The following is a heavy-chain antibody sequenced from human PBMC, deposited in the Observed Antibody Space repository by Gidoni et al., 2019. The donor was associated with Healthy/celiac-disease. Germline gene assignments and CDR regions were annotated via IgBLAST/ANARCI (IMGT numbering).Heavy chain of an antibody. V-gene: IGHV3-49*04. J-gene: IGHJ6*02. Sequence: EVQLVESGGGLVQPGRSLRLSCTASGLTFGAYSISWVRQAPGKGLEWVCFIRSKAYGGTTEYAASVKGRFTISRDDSKSIAYLQMNSLKTEDTAVYYCTRTPYSILDYYYYGMDVWGQGTTVTVSS. CDR1: GLTFGAYS. CDR2: IRSKAYGGTT. CDR3: TRTPYSILDYYYYGMDV. D-gene: IGHD3-3*01.